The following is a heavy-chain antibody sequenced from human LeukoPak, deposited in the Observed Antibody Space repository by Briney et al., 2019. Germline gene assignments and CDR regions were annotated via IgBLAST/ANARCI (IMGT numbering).Heavy chain of an antibody. D-gene: IGHD2-21*02. CDR3: ARKVESCGGDCFLFDY. J-gene: IGHJ4*02. CDR1: GGSISSYY. V-gene: IGHV4-59*08. CDR2: IYYSYSS. Sequence: LETLSLTCTVSGGSISSYYWSWIRQPPGKGLDLIGYIYYSYSSNYNPSLKRRVTVTIEMSTNQNPFTLSLITAADRAVYYCARKVESCGGDCFLFDYWGQGTLVTVSS.